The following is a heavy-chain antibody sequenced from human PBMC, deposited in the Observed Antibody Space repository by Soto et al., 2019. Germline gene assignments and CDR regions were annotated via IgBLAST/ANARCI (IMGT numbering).Heavy chain of an antibody. D-gene: IGHD2-21*01. CDR1: GGSITSDYSC. CDR3: ARLGAYYQSLDP. Sequence: PSETLSLTCTVSGGSITSDYSCWSWIRQPPGECLEWIGHIFDSGTTYTNPSLRSQVAISLDTSKNHFSLTLSSVTVADTAVYYCARLGAYYQSLDPWGPGTLVTSPQ. CDR2: IFDSGTT. V-gene: IGHV4-30-4*01. J-gene: IGHJ5*02.